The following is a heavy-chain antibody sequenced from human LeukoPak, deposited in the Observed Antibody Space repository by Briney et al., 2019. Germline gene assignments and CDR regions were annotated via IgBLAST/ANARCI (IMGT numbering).Heavy chain of an antibody. J-gene: IGHJ4*02. CDR1: RFTFSSYA. CDR2: ISGGGGST. CDR3: AKRGADSGGNSALVHFDF. V-gene: IGHV3-23*01. D-gene: IGHD4-23*01. Sequence: PGGSLRLSCAASRFTFSSYAMNWVRQAPGKGLEWASAISGGGGSTYYADSVKGRFTISRDNSKNTLYLQMNSLRAEDTAVYHCAKRGADSGGNSALVHFDFWGQGTLVTVSS.